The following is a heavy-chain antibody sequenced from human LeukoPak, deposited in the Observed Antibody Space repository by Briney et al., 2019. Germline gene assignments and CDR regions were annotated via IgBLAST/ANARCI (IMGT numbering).Heavy chain of an antibody. Sequence: SETLSLTCTVSGGSISSGSYYWGWIRQPPGKGLEWIGSIYYSGSTYYNPSLKSRVTISVDTSKNHFSLKLSSVTAADTAVYYCAREGWELHFWGQGTLVTVSS. V-gene: IGHV4-39*02. D-gene: IGHD1-26*01. J-gene: IGHJ4*02. CDR2: IYYSGST. CDR1: GGSISSGSYY. CDR3: AREGWELHF.